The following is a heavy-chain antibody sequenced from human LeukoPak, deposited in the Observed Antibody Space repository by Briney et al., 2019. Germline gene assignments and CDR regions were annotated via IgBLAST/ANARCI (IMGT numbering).Heavy chain of an antibody. V-gene: IGHV1-24*01. CDR2: FDPEDGET. Sequence: ASVKVSCKVSGYTLTELSMHWVRQAPGKGLEWMGGFDPEDGETIYAQKFQGRVTMTEDTSTDTAYMELSSLRSEDTAVYYRATVLVGDSGYDYYFDYWGQGTLVTVSS. CDR3: ATVLVGDSGYDYYFDY. J-gene: IGHJ4*02. CDR1: GYTLTELS. D-gene: IGHD5-12*01.